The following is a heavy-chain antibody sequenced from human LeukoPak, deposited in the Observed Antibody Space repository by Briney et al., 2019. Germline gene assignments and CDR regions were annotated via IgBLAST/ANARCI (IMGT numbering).Heavy chain of an antibody. V-gene: IGHV1-46*01. CDR2: FIPVLGTA. CDR1: GYTFTSCY. CDR3: AGIPVFGVVLHQEPV. Sequence: ASVKLSCKTSGYTFTSCYMHWVRQAPGQGLEWMGVFIPVLGTANSTQNFQDRVSITADISTHTVYMELSSLKSEDTAVYFCAGIPVFGVVLHQEPVWGKGTTVTVSS. D-gene: IGHD3-3*01. J-gene: IGHJ6*04.